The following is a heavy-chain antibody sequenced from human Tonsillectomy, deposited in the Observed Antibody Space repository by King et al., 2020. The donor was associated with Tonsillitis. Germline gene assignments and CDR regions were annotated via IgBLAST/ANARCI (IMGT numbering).Heavy chain of an antibody. CDR3: ARDLGYCPVDDCYSKGLNP. D-gene: IGHD2-8*02. Sequence: QLVQSGAEVKKPGASVKVSCKASGYTFTHFLINWVRQAPGQGLEWMGRISTYNGDTNYAQNIQGRVTMTTDTSTSTAYMELPSLRSDDTAVYYCARDLGYCPVDDCYSKGLNPWGQGTLVTVSS. CDR2: ISTYNGDT. J-gene: IGHJ5*02. CDR1: GYTFTHFL. V-gene: IGHV1-18*01.